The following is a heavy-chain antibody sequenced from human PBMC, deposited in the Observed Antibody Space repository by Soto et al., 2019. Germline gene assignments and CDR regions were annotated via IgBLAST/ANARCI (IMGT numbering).Heavy chain of an antibody. CDR3: AKGYGDSS. D-gene: IGHD4-17*01. Sequence: DSLQVCCKASGYNFTSFHIIWVRQAPGQGLEWMGWINPYNRNTNCTRKFQGRVTMTTDTPTSTAHMDLRRLTSDDTAVYYGAKGYGDSSWGQGSLVTVCS. CDR2: INPYNRNT. CDR1: GYNFTSFH. J-gene: IGHJ1*01. V-gene: IGHV1-18*04.